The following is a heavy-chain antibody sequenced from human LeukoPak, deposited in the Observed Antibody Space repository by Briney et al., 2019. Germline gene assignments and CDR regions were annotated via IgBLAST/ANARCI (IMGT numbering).Heavy chain of an antibody. D-gene: IGHD5-18*01. Sequence: SETLSLTWTVSGXSISSYYGSWIRQPPGKGLEWIGYIYYSGSTNYNPSLKSRVTISVDTSKNQFSLKLSSMTAADTAVYYCATSRSGYSYADYWGQGTLVTVSS. CDR1: GXSISSYY. CDR2: IYYSGST. V-gene: IGHV4-59*08. CDR3: ATSRSGYSYADY. J-gene: IGHJ4*02.